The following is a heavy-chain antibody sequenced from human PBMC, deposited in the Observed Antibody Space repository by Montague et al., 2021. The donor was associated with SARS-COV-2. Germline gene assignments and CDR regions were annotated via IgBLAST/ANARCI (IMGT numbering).Heavy chain of an antibody. D-gene: IGHD3-22*01. CDR3: ARGRVEFTMMVVVVTGGMYYFDF. CDR2: MNLSGIT. J-gene: IGHJ4*02. CDR1: GGSFSNHS. Sequence: SETLSLTCGVYGGSFSNHSWTWIRQPPGKGLEWIGEMNLSGITKYNPSFKSRVTISADMSKKQFSLKLTSVTAADTAVYFCARGRVEFTMMVVVVTGGMYYFDFWGQGTLVTVSS. V-gene: IGHV4-34*01.